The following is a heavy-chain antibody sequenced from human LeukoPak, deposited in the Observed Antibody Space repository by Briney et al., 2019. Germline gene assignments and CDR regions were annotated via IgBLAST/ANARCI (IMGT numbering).Heavy chain of an antibody. V-gene: IGHV3-30-3*01. CDR1: GFAFSSYT. J-gene: IGHJ3*02. D-gene: IGHD5-18*01. Sequence: PGGSLRLSCAASGFAFSSYTIYWVRQAPGKGLERVAVISFDGSNKYYADSVRGRFTISRDNFKNTLYLEMNSLRVEDTAVYYCARATGGYSYGAWAFDIWGQGTMVTVSS. CDR3: ARATGGYSYGAWAFDI. CDR2: ISFDGSNK.